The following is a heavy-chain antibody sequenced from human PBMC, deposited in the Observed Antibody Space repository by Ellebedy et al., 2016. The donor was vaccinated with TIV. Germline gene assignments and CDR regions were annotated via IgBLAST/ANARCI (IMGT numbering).Heavy chain of an antibody. CDR1: GYTFTSYY. V-gene: IGHV1-46*01. Sequence: ASVKVSXXASGYTFTSYYMHWVRQAPGQGLEWMGIINPSGGSTSYAQKFQGRVTMTRDTSTSTVYMELSSLRSEDTAVYYCARDDRDDFWSGYPDYWGQGTLVTVSS. J-gene: IGHJ4*02. D-gene: IGHD3-3*01. CDR3: ARDDRDDFWSGYPDY. CDR2: INPSGGST.